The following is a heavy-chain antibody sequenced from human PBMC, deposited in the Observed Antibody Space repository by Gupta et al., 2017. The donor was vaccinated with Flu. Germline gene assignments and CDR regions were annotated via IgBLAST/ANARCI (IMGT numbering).Heavy chain of an antibody. J-gene: IGHJ4*02. Sequence: YWVWSRQAPGTGLEWIGHVYYSRRTYYNPSLRSRVTISIDTSKNQFSLNLTSVTAADTAVYFCARREPWGDPSIDFWGQGTLVTVSS. CDR1: Y. CDR3: ARREPWGDPSIDF. V-gene: IGHV4-39*01. CDR2: VYYSRRT. D-gene: IGHD1-26*01.